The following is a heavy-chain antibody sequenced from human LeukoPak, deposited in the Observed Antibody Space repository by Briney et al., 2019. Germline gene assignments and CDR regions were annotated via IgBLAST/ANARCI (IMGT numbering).Heavy chain of an antibody. CDR2: INPNSGGT. J-gene: IGHJ5*02. CDR3: ARDLRRGGNWFDP. Sequence: RASVKVSCKASGYTFTGYYMHWVRQAPGQGLEWMGWINPNSGGTNYAQKFQGRVTMTRDTSISTAYMELSRLRSDDTAVYYCARDLRRGGNWFDPWGQGTLVTVSS. D-gene: IGHD3-16*01. CDR1: GYTFTGYY. V-gene: IGHV1-2*02.